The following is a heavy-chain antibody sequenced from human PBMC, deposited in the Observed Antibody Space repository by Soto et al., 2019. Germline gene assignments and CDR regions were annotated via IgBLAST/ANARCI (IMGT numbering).Heavy chain of an antibody. CDR3: AGGPYYFGLDV. Sequence: PSETLSLTCTASGGSINTYYWNWIRQSPGKGLEWIGYIYYTGSTKYPPSLESRVTVSVDTSKKQFSLRLNSVTPADTAVYYCAGGPYYFGLDVWGQGTTVTVSS. J-gene: IGHJ6*02. V-gene: IGHV4-59*01. CDR2: IYYTGST. D-gene: IGHD3-10*01. CDR1: GGSINTYY.